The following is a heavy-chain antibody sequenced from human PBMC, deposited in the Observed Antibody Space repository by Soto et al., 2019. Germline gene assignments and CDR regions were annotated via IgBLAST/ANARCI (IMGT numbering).Heavy chain of an antibody. Sequence: VGSLRLSCAASGFTFSSYAMSWVRQAPGKGLEWVSAISGSGGSTYYADSVKGRFTISRDNSKNTLYLQMNSLRAEDTAVYYCAKDRSEVVVRWFDPWGQGTLVTVSS. CDR3: AKDRSEVVVRWFDP. D-gene: IGHD3-22*01. CDR2: ISGSGGST. CDR1: GFTFSSYA. V-gene: IGHV3-23*01. J-gene: IGHJ5*02.